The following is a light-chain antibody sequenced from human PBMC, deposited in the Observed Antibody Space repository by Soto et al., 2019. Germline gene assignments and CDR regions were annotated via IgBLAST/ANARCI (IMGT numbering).Light chain of an antibody. V-gene: IGKV3-15*01. J-gene: IGKJ1*01. CDR3: QHYNDLPT. Sequence: EIGMTQSPATLSVSLGERATLSCRASQSVSSNLAWYQLKPGQAPRLLIYGASTRATGIPARFSGSGSGTEFTLTISSLQSEDFAVYYCQHYNDLPTFGQGTKVDI. CDR2: GAS. CDR1: QSVSSN.